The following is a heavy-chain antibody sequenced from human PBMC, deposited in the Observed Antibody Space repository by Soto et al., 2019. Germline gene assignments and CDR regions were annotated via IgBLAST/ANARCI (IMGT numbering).Heavy chain of an antibody. CDR2: ISYDARNQ. CDR1: GFTFSSYG. V-gene: IGHV3-30*18. Sequence: QVQLVESGGGVVQPGRSLRLSCAASGFTFSSYGMHWVRQAPGKGLEWVAGISYDARNQYYADSAKGRVTISRDNSRNILYLQINSLRPEDTAVYYCAKGDHYDSSTFADWGQGTLVTVSS. CDR3: AKGDHYDSSTFAD. D-gene: IGHD3-22*01. J-gene: IGHJ4*02.